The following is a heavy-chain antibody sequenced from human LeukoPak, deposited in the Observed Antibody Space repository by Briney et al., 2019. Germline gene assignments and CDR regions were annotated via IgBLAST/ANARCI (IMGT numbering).Heavy chain of an antibody. V-gene: IGHV3-23*01. D-gene: IGHD3-10*02. CDR2: ISGSGGST. J-gene: IGHJ4*02. CDR3: AKDRGLLFGEFHDY. CDR1: GFIFSSYA. Sequence: GGSLRLSCAASGFIFSSYAMSWVRQAPGKGLEWVSAISGSGGSTYYADSVKGRFTISRDNSKNTLYLQMNSLRAEDTAVYYCAKDRGLLFGEFHDYWGQGTLVTVSS.